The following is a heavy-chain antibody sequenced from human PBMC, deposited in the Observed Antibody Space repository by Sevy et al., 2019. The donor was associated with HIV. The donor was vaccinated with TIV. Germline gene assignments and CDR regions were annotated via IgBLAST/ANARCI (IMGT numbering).Heavy chain of an antibody. CDR3: ARDRGEILRSAFKS. J-gene: IGHJ5*02. CDR2: ISHDGRNNK. CDR1: GFTFSEFG. Sequence: GGSLRLSCAASGFTFSEFGMHWVRQAPGKGLEWVAVISHDGRNNKYNADSVKGRFTISRVNSKNTLYLQMNSLRADDTAIYYCARDRGEILRSAFKSWGQGTLVTVSS. D-gene: IGHD3-10*01. V-gene: IGHV3-30*04.